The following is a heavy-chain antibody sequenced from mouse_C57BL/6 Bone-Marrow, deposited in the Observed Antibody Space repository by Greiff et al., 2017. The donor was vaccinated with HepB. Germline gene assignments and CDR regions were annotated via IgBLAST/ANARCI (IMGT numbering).Heavy chain of an antibody. Sequence: VQLQQSGPVLVKPGASVKMSCKASGYTFTDYYMNWVKQSHGKSLEWIGVINPYNGGTSYNQKFKGKATLTVDKSSSTAYMELNSLTSEDSAVYYCARWGGTGYFDVWGTGTTVTVSS. CDR1: GYTFTDYY. V-gene: IGHV1-19*01. CDR2: INPYNGGT. J-gene: IGHJ1*03. D-gene: IGHD2-14*01. CDR3: ARWGGTGYFDV.